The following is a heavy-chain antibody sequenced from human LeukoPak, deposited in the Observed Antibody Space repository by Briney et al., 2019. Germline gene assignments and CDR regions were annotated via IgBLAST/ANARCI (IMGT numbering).Heavy chain of an antibody. J-gene: IGHJ4*02. CDR3: AKAPAFCSSTNCPRLYYFDY. D-gene: IGHD2-2*01. Sequence: GGSLRLSCAASGFTFSSYAMNWVRQAPGKGLEWVSTVSGSGGFTYYADSVKGRLTISRDNSKNTLYLQMNSLRAEDTAVYYCAKAPAFCSSTNCPRLYYFDYWGQGTLVTVSS. CDR1: GFTFSSYA. CDR2: VSGSGGFT. V-gene: IGHV3-23*01.